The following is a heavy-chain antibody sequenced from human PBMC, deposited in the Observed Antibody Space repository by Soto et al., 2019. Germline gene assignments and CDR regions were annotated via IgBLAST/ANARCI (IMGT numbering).Heavy chain of an antibody. J-gene: IGHJ5*02. D-gene: IGHD3-16*02. CDR2: ISAYNGNT. Sequence: QVQLVKSGAEVKKPGASVKVSCKASGYTLTTYGISWVRQAPGQGLEWMGWISAYNGNTNYAQKLQGRVTMTTDTSTSAAYMELRSLRSDDTAVYYCARAPDPVYRNWFDPWGQGTLVTVSS. CDR3: ARAPDPVYRNWFDP. V-gene: IGHV1-18*01. CDR1: GYTLTTYG.